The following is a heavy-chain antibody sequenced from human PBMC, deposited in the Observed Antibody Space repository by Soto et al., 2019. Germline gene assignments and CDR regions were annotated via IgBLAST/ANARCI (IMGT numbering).Heavy chain of an antibody. J-gene: IGHJ6*02. V-gene: IGHV4-4*07. D-gene: IGHD3-10*01. CDR1: GGSISSYY. CDR2: IYTSGST. Sequence: PSETLSLTCTVSGGSISSYYWSWIRQPAGKGLEWIGRIYTSGSTNYNPSLKSRVTMSVDTSKNQFSLKLSSVTAADTAVYYCARDSVLLWFGELYDYYYGMDVWGQGTTVTVSS. CDR3: ARDSVLLWFGELYDYYYGMDV.